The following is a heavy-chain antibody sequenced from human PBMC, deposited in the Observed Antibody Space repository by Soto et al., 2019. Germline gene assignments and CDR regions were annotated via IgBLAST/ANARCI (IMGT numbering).Heavy chain of an antibody. J-gene: IGHJ4*02. D-gene: IGHD5-12*01. V-gene: IGHV4-39*02. CDR2: IYYSGST. CDR1: RGSIGSGTNY. CDR3: ARDAGNGYDPY. Sequence: SETLSLTCTVSRGSIGSGTNYWAWIRQPPGKGLEWIANIYYSGSTFYNPSLKGRVTISLDTSKNQFSLKLRSVTAADTAVYYCARDAGNGYDPYWGQGTLVTVSS.